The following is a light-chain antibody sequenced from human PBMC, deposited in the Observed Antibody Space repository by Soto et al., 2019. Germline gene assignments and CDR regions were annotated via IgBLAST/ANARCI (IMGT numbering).Light chain of an antibody. J-gene: IGLJ3*02. V-gene: IGLV1-40*01. CDR2: GNN. Sequence: QSVLTQPPSVSGAPGQRVTISCTGSSSNIGAGYDVQWYQHLPGTAPKLLIYGNNNRPSGVPDRFSGSRSGTSASLAITGLQAEDEADYYCQAHDSSLSGWVFGGGTKGPS. CDR3: QAHDSSLSGWV. CDR1: SSNIGAGYD.